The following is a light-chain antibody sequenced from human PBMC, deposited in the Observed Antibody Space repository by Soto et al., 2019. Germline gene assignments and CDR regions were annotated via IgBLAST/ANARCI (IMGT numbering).Light chain of an antibody. V-gene: IGKV3D-20*02. J-gene: IGKJ2*02. Sequence: EIVLTQSPGTLSLSPGESATLSCRASRSLDSGQLAWYQQKVGRAPRLLIHDAFMRATGIPDRFSGSGSGTDFTLTIARLEPEDFAVYYCQQRGKWPSTFGPGTKVEMK. CDR3: QQRGKWPST. CDR2: DAF. CDR1: RSLDSGQ.